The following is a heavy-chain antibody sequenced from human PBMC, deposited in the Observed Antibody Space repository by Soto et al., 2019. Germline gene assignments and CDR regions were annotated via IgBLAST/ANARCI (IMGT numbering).Heavy chain of an antibody. CDR1: GYTFTSYY. Sequence: QVQLVQSGAEVKTPGASVTVSCKASGYTFTSYYLHWLRQARGQGLEWMGIITPSSGGTRFSQRFQDRVTMTRDTSTGTTYMSLRGLNFEDTAVYYSARSVSTKTAPIDYWGQGTLVTVSS. CDR2: ITPSSGGT. D-gene: IGHD4-17*01. V-gene: IGHV1-46*01. J-gene: IGHJ4*02. CDR3: ARSVSTKTAPIDY.